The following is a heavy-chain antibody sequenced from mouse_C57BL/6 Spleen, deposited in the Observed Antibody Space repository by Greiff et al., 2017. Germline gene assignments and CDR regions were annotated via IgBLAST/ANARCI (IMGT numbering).Heavy chain of an antibody. D-gene: IGHD1-1*01. J-gene: IGHJ2*01. V-gene: IGHV1-82*01. CDR3: ARSGITTVA. CDR2: IYPGDGDT. CDR1: GYAFSSSW. Sequence: VQLKESGPELVKPGASVKISCKASGYAFSSSWMNWVKQRPGKGLEWIGRIYPGDGDTNYNGKFKGKATLTADKSSSTAYMQLSSLTSEDSAVYFCARSGITTVAWGQGTTLTVSS.